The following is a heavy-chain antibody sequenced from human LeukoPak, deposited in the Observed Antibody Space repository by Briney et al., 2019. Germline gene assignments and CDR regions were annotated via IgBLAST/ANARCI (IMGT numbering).Heavy chain of an antibody. J-gene: IGHJ5*02. Sequence: SETLSLTCTVSGGSISSYYWIWIRQPPGQGLEWIGYIYYSGSTNYNHSLKSRVAMSVDTSKNQYSLKLSSVTAADTAVYYCARAYGGITKGASWFDPWGQGTLVTVSS. D-gene: IGHD3-10*01. CDR1: GGSISSYY. CDR2: IYYSGST. V-gene: IGHV4-59*01. CDR3: ARAYGGITKGASWFDP.